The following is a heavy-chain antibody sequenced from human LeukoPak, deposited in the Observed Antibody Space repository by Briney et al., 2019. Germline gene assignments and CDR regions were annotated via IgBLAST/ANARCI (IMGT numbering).Heavy chain of an antibody. J-gene: IGHJ4*02. CDR1: ELKFSKFG. CDR2: ISGSGGSP. V-gene: IGHV3-23*01. CDR3: ARAPTRPTLIVYDLYFDS. D-gene: IGHD3-22*01. Sequence: GGCLSLSCVTTELKFSKFGMTWLRQAPGKGWEWVATISGSGGSPFYADSVKARFTISRDNSKNTLYLEMNSLRVEATALYYCARAPTRPTLIVYDLYFDSWGQGSLVTVSS.